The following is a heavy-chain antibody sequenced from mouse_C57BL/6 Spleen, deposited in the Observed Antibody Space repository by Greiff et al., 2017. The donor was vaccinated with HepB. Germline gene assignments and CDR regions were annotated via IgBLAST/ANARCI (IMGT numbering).Heavy chain of an antibody. CDR3: AMIYYGSSLPYSDV. CDR1: GYTFTSYW. J-gene: IGHJ1*03. CDR2: IYPSDSET. V-gene: IGHV1-61*01. Sequence: QVQLQQPGAELVRPGSSVKLSCKASGYTFTSYWMDWVKQRPGQGLEWIGNIYPSDSETHYNQKFKDKATLTVDKSSSTAYMQLSSLTSEDSAVYYCAMIYYGSSLPYSDVWGTGTTVTVSS. D-gene: IGHD1-1*01.